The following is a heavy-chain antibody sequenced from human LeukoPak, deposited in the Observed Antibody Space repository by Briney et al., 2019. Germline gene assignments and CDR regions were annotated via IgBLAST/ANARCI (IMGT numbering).Heavy chain of an antibody. V-gene: IGHV1-69*05. CDR2: IILIFGTA. CDR3: ARGGYCSSTSCHISLDDAFDI. J-gene: IGHJ3*02. Sequence: ASVKVSCKASGGTFSSYAISWVRQAPGQGLEWMGGIILIFGTANYAQNFQGRVTITKDESTSTAYMKSSSMRSEDTDVYYCARGGYCSSTSCHISLDDAFDIWGQGTMVTLSS. CDR1: GGTFSSYA. D-gene: IGHD2-2*02.